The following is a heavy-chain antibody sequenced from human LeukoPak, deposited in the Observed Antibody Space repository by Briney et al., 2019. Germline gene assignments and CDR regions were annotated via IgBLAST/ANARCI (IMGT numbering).Heavy chain of an antibody. CDR3: AKGLGGSCYSALDY. J-gene: IGHJ4*02. CDR2: ICANDGST. Sequence: GGSLRLPCAASGFTFSSYAMTWVRQAPGKGLEWVSAICANDGSTYYADSVKGRFTISRDNSKNTLYLQMNSLRAEDTALYYCAKGLGGSCYSALDYRGQGTLVTVSS. CDR1: GFTFSSYA. D-gene: IGHD2-15*01. V-gene: IGHV3-23*01.